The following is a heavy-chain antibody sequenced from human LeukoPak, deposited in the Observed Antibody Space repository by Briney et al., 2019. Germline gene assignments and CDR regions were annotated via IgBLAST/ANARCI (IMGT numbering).Heavy chain of an antibody. CDR2: IYTSGST. V-gene: IGHV4-61*02. CDR1: GGSISSSSYY. D-gene: IGHD6-6*01. CDR3: ARIEWIYSSSSGGYNWFDP. J-gene: IGHJ5*02. Sequence: SETLSLTCTVSGGSISSSSYYWSWIRQPAGKGLEWIGRIYTSGSTNYNPSLKSRVTISVDTSKNQFSLKLSSVTAADTAVYYCARIEWIYSSSSGGYNWFDPWGQGTLVTVSS.